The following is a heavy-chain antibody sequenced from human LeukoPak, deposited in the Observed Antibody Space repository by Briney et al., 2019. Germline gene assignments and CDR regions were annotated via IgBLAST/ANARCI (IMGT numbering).Heavy chain of an antibody. Sequence: GGSLRLSCAASGLTLSSFWMHWVRQAPGKGLEWVSRIDGDGSGTSYADSVKGRFTISRDTAKSTVYLQMNSLRAEDTAVYYCARDLGSGSYYNRDPLFDYWGQGTLVTVSS. CDR3: ARDLGSGSYYNRDPLFDY. V-gene: IGHV3-74*01. J-gene: IGHJ4*02. CDR2: IDGDGSGT. CDR1: GLTLSSFW. D-gene: IGHD3-10*01.